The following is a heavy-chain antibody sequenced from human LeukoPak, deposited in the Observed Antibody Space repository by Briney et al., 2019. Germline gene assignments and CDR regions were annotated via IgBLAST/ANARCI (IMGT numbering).Heavy chain of an antibody. CDR3: AKRKWDCSSTSCIDAFDI. V-gene: IGHV3-23*01. J-gene: IGHJ3*02. D-gene: IGHD2-2*01. Sequence: PGGSLRLSCAASGFTFSSYAMSWVRQAPGKGLEWVSAISGSGGSTYYADSVKGRFTISRDNSKNTLYLQMNSLRAEDTAVYYCAKRKWDCSSTSCIDAFDIWGQGTMVTVSS. CDR2: ISGSGGST. CDR1: GFTFSSYA.